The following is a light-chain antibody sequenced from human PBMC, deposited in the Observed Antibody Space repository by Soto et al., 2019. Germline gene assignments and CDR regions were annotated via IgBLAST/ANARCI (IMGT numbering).Light chain of an antibody. CDR2: KVS. V-gene: IGKV2-30*01. J-gene: IGKJ3*01. Sequence: DVVMTQSPLSLPVTLGQPASISCRSSESLVYSDGNTFLSWFQQRPGQSPRRLIYKVSNRDSGVPDRFSGSGSGTDFTLRIRRVEAEDVGVYYCMQGTHWPPFTFGPGTKVDI. CDR3: MQGTHWPPFT. CDR1: ESLVYSDGNTF.